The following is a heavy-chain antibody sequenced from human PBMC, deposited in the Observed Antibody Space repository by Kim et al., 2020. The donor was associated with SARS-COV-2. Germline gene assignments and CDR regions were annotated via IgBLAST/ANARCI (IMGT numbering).Heavy chain of an antibody. V-gene: IGHV1-24*01. D-gene: IGHD3-9*01. CDR3: ATPRGAYYDILTGYYPFDY. CDR1: GYTLTELS. J-gene: IGHJ4*02. Sequence: ASVKVSCKVSGYTLTELSMHWVRQAPGKGLEWMGGFDPEDGETIYAQKFQGRVTMTEDTSTDTAYMELSSLRSEDTAVYYCATPRGAYYDILTGYYPFDYWGQGTLVTVSS. CDR2: FDPEDGET.